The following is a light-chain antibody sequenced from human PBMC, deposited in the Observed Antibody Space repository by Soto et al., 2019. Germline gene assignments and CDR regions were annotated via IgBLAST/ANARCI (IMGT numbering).Light chain of an antibody. CDR2: DAS. J-gene: IGKJ4*01. CDR1: QSVSSY. Sequence: EIVLTQSPATLSLSPGERAPLSCRASQSVSSYLAWYQQEPGQAPRLLIYDASNRATGIPARYSGSGSGTDFTLTSSRLEPEDFAVYFCQHRSNWPLTFGGGPKVEIK. CDR3: QHRSNWPLT. V-gene: IGKV3-11*01.